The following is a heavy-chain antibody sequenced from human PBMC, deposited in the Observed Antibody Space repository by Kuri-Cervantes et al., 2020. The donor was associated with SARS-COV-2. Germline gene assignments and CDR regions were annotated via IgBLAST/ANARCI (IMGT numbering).Heavy chain of an antibody. D-gene: IGHD3-22*01. CDR1: GFTFSSYA. CDR2: ISGSGGST. Sequence: GESLKISCAASGFTFSSYAMSWVRQAPGKGLEWVSAISGSGGSTYYADSVKGRFTISRDNSKNTLYLQMNSLRAEDTAVYYCAKGYDSSGYLGGDAFDIWGQGTMVTVSS. V-gene: IGHV3-23*01. CDR3: AKGYDSSGYLGGDAFDI. J-gene: IGHJ3*02.